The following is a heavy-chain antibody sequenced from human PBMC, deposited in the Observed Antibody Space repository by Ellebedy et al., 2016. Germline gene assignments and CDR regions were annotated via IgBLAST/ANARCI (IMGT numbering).Heavy chain of an antibody. CDR2: IYYSGST. D-gene: IGHD2-21*01. Sequence: LRLSCTVSGGSISSGDYYWSWIRQPPGKGLEWIGYIYYSGSTYYNPSLKSRVTISVDTSKNQFSLKLSSVTAADTAVYYWARGGGDNFDYWGQGTLVTVSS. CDR1: GGSISSGDYY. CDR3: ARGGGDNFDY. V-gene: IGHV4-30-4*01. J-gene: IGHJ4*02.